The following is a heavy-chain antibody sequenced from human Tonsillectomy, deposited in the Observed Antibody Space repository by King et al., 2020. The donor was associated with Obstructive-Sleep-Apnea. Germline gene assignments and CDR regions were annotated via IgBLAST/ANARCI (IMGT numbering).Heavy chain of an antibody. CDR1: GYSISSGYY. CDR3: ARDSHEILYYFDY. J-gene: IGHJ4*02. D-gene: IGHD5-24*01. CDR2: IYHSGST. V-gene: IGHV4-38-2*02. Sequence: VQLQESGPGLVKPSETLSLTCTVSGYSISSGYYWGWIRQHPGKGLEWIGSIYHSGSTYYNPSLKSRVTISVDTSKNQFSLKLSSVTAADTAVYYCARDSHEILYYFDYWGQGTLVTVSS.